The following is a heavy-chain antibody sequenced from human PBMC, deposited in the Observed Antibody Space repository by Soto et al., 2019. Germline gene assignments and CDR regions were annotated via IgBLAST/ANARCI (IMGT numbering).Heavy chain of an antibody. CDR1: GFSFSNYA. CDR3: AEDFGGNWVDGSCYARD. V-gene: IGHV3-30*04. D-gene: IGHD2-2*01. CDR2: ISFDGGHI. J-gene: IGHJ4*02. Sequence: QVHLVESGGGVVQPGRSLRLSCAASGFSFSNYAMHWVRQAPGKGLEWVAVISFDGGHIYYAESLKGRFTISRDNSKETLFLPGNRLTTEDTAVYFFAEDFGGNWVDGSCYARDWGQGTLVTVSS.